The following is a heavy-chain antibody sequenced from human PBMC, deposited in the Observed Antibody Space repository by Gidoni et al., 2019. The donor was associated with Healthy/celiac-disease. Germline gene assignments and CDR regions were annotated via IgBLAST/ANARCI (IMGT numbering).Heavy chain of an antibody. D-gene: IGHD2-21*02. J-gene: IGHJ4*02. Sequence: QVQLVQSGAEVKKPGASVKVSCKASGYTFTSYGIRWVRQAPGQGLEWMGWISAYNGNTNDAQKLQGRVTMTTDTSTSTAYMELRSRRSDDTAVYYCARDRVAGVRHIVVVTASPPDYWGQGTLVTVSS. CDR2: ISAYNGNT. CDR1: GYTFTSYG. CDR3: ARDRVAGVRHIVVVTASPPDY. V-gene: IGHV1-18*01.